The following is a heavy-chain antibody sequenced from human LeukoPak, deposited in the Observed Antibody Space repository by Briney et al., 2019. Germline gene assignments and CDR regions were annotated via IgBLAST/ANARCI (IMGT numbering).Heavy chain of an antibody. J-gene: IGHJ4*02. V-gene: IGHV3-23*01. CDR3: AKSYSSSWSRYYFDY. D-gene: IGHD6-13*01. Sequence: GGSLRLSCAASGFTFSSYAMSWVRQAPGKGLEWVSAIRGSGGSTYYADSVKGRFTISRDNSKNTLYLQMNSLRAEDTAVYYCAKSYSSSWSRYYFDYWGQGTLVTVSS. CDR1: GFTFSSYA. CDR2: IRGSGGST.